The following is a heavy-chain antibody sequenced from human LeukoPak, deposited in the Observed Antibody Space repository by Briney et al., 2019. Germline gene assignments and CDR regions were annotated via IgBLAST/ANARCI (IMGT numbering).Heavy chain of an antibody. CDR1: GGSISSSSYY. CDR2: IYYSGST. CDR3: ARHSSNRNWFAP. V-gene: IGHV4-39*01. J-gene: IGHJ5*02. D-gene: IGHD6-13*01. Sequence: SETPSLTCTVSGGSISSSSYYWGWIRQPPGKGLEWIGSIYYSGSTYYNPSLKSRVTISVDTSKNQFSLKLSSVTAADTAVYYCARHSSNRNWFAPWGQGTLVTVSS.